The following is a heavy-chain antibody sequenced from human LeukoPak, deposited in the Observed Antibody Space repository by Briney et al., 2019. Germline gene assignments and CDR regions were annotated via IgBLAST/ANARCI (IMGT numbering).Heavy chain of an antibody. CDR1: GFTFSSYS. Sequence: GGSLRLSCAASGFTFSSYSMNWVRQAPGKGLEWVSSISSSSSYIYYADSVKGRFTISRDNAKNSLYLQMNSLGAEDTAVYYCARDSKGFPFDYWGQGTLVTVSS. CDR2: ISSSSSYI. J-gene: IGHJ4*02. V-gene: IGHV3-21*01. CDR3: ARDSKGFPFDY.